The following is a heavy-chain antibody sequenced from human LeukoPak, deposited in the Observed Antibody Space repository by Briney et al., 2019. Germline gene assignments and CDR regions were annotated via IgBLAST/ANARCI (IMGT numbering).Heavy chain of an antibody. CDR3: ARDRLYDSSGYYLGDFDY. J-gene: IGHJ4*02. Sequence: SETLSLTCTVSGGSISSYYWSWIRQTPGKGLEWIGDIYYSGSTNYNPSLKSRVTISVDTSKNQFSLKLSSVTAADTAVYYCARDRLYDSSGYYLGDFDYWGQGTLVTVSS. CDR1: GGSISSYY. CDR2: IYYSGST. V-gene: IGHV4-59*12. D-gene: IGHD3-22*01.